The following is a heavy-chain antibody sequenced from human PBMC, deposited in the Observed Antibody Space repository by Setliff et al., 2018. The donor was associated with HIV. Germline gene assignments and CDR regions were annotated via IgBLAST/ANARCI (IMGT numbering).Heavy chain of an antibody. D-gene: IGHD7-27*01. CDR3: ARGYYNSGNYFEY. V-gene: IGHV1-3*04. Sequence: ASVKVSCKASGYTFTSYAMHWVRQAPGQRFGWMGWINIGNGNIRYSLKFQGRVAITRDTSANTAYMELSSLGSDDTAVYYCARGYYNSGNYFEYWGQGTLVTVSS. CDR1: GYTFTSYA. CDR2: INIGNGNI. J-gene: IGHJ4*02.